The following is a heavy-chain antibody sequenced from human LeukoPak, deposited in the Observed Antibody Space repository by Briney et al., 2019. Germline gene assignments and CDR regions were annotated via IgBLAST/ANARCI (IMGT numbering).Heavy chain of an antibody. CDR3: ARDDNYFYGSGSYYNGLDF. Sequence: GGSLRLSCEASGLTFNKYWMTWVRQAPGKGLEWVANIKQDGSEKNYVDSVKGRFTISRDNAKNSLYLQMNSLRAEDTALYYCARDDNYFYGSGSYYNGLDFWGRGTLVTVSS. CDR2: IKQDGSEK. J-gene: IGHJ5*01. V-gene: IGHV3-7*03. CDR1: GLTFNKYW. D-gene: IGHD3-10*01.